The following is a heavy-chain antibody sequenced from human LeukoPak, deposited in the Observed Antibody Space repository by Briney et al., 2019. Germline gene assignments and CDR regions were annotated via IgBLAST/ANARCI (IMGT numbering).Heavy chain of an antibody. CDR1: GFTFSSYG. V-gene: IGHV3-23*01. D-gene: IGHD3-22*01. CDR3: AKSYSSGYYQRSYYFDY. CDR2: ISGSGGST. Sequence: GGTLRLSCAASGFTFSSYGMSWVRQAPGKGLEWVSAISGSGGSTYYADSVKGRFTISRDNSKNTLYLQMNSLRAEDTAVYYCAKSYSSGYYQRSYYFDYWGQGTLVTVSS. J-gene: IGHJ4*02.